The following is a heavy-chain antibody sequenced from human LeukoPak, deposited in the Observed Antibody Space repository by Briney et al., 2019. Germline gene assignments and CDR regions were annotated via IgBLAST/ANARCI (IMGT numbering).Heavy chain of an antibody. CDR2: IKQDGSEK. V-gene: IGHV3-7*01. CDR3: ARDPRDYYYYMDV. CDR1: GFAFSSYW. Sequence: PGGSLRLSCAASGFAFSSYWMSWVRQAPGKGLEWVANIKQDGSEKYYVDSVKGRFTISRDNAKNSLYLQMNSLRAEDTAVYYCARDPRDYYYYMDVWGKGTTVTVSS. J-gene: IGHJ6*03.